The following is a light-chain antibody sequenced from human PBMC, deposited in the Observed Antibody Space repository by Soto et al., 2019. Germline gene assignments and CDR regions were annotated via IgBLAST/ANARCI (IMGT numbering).Light chain of an antibody. CDR2: GAS. V-gene: IGKV3-20*01. CDR1: QSVSSSY. CDR3: QQYVRSPWT. Sequence: EIVLTQSRGTLSLSPGERATLSCRASQSVSSSYLAWYQQKGGQAPRLLIYGASSRATGIPDRFSGSGSGTDFTLTISRLEPEDFAVYYCQQYVRSPWTFGQGTKVEIK. J-gene: IGKJ1*01.